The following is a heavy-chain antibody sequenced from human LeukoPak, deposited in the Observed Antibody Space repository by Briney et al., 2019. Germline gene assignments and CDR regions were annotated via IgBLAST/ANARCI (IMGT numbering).Heavy chain of an antibody. CDR2: ISSSSSYI. Sequence: GGSLRLSCAASGFTFSSYSMNWVRQAPGKGLEWVSSISSSSSYISYADSVKGRFTISRDNAKNSLYLQMNSLRAEDTAVYYCARVALIAVAGSGMDVWGQGTTVTVSS. CDR1: GFTFSSYS. J-gene: IGHJ6*02. D-gene: IGHD6-19*01. V-gene: IGHV3-21*01. CDR3: ARVALIAVAGSGMDV.